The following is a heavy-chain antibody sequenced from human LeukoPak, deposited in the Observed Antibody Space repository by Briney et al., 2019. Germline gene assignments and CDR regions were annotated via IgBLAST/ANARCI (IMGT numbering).Heavy chain of an antibody. CDR2: IYYTGST. CDR3: ARGPSSGTGSTSIDY. CDR1: GDSISSYY. V-gene: IGHV4-59*07. D-gene: IGHD1-7*01. J-gene: IGHJ4*02. Sequence: SDTLSLTCTVSGDSISSYYWSWIPQPPGKGREWISYIYYTGSTNYNTSLKSRVTISVDTSKNQFSLKLSSVTAADTAVYYCARGPSSGTGSTSIDYWGQGTLVTVSS.